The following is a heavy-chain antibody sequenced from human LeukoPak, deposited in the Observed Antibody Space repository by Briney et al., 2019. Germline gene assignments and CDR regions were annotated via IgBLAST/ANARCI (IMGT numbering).Heavy chain of an antibody. CDR1: GFTFSSYS. V-gene: IGHV3-21*01. D-gene: IGHD3-22*01. J-gene: IGHJ3*02. CDR3: ARDIGGYYDSSGLDI. CDR2: ISSSSSYI. Sequence: GGSLRLSCAASGFTFSSYSMNWVRQAPGKGLEWVSSISSSSSYIYYADSVKGRFTISRDNAKNSLYLQMNSLRAEDTAVYYCARDIGGYYDSSGLDIWGQGTMATVSS.